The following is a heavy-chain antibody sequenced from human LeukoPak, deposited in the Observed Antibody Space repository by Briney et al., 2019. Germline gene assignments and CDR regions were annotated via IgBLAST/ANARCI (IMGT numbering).Heavy chain of an antibody. J-gene: IGHJ4*02. CDR3: VGNGYYALDY. CDR2: IYQSGGT. V-gene: IGHV4-4*02. D-gene: IGHD2/OR15-2a*01. CDR1: GDPINSIDW. Sequence: PSETLSLTCAVSGDPINSIDWWSWVRQSPARGLEWIGEIYQSGGTNYNPSLKSRVTISVDKSKNHLSLKLTSVTAADTAVYFCVGNGYYALDYWGQGALVTVAS.